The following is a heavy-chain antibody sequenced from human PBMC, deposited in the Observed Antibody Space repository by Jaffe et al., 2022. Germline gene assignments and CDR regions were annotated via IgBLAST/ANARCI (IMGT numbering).Heavy chain of an antibody. CDR2: IHPSGKT. Sequence: QVQLHESGPGLVKPSETLSLTCAVSTYSIGSDFFWTWIRQPPGKGLEWVATIHPSGKTHYTPSLKSRVTISMDTSKNQFSLSLASVTAADTAVYFCAKLGSCGGGTCSHDHWGQGTLVTVSS. D-gene: IGHD2-15*01. V-gene: IGHV4-38-2*01. J-gene: IGHJ4*02. CDR1: TYSIGSDFF. CDR3: AKLGSCGGGTCSHDH.